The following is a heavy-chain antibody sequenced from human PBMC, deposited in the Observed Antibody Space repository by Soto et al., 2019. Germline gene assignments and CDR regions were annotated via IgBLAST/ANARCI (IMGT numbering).Heavy chain of an antibody. CDR3: ARSGLQLGYYYGLDV. CDR1: GGSINNYY. J-gene: IGHJ6*02. CDR2: IFYSGST. V-gene: IGHV4-59*01. Sequence: PSETLSLTCTVSGGSINNYYWSWIRQPPGKGLEWIGYIFYSGSTNYNPSLKSRVTLSLDTSQNQFSLKLSSVTAADTAVYYCARSGLQLGYYYGLDVWGQGTTVTVSS. D-gene: IGHD6-13*01.